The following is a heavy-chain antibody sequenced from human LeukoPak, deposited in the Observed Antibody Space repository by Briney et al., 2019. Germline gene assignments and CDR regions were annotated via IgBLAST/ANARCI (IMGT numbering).Heavy chain of an antibody. CDR3: ARDRLTSGSYFFDY. V-gene: IGHV3-48*01. D-gene: IGHD1-26*01. CDR1: GFTFSSYA. CDR2: ISGRSSTI. J-gene: IGHJ4*02. Sequence: GGSLRLSCAASGFTFSSYAMNWVRQAPGKGLEWISYISGRSSTIYYADSVRGRFTISRDNAKNSMYLQMNSLRAEDTAVYYCARDRLTSGSYFFDYWGQGTLVTVSS.